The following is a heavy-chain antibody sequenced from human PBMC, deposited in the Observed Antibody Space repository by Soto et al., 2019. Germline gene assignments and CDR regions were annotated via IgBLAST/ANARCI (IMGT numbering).Heavy chain of an antibody. Sequence: VQLVESGGGLVQPGGSLRLSCAASGFTVSNNYMVWVRQAPGKGLEWVSIFYSGGDTFYADSVKGRFSLSRDYLKHTLYLQRNSQRAEDTAVYYCARDSRYYDPRSGDYYYYMDVWGKGTTVTVSS. D-gene: IGHD3-3*01. CDR3: ARDSRYYDPRSGDYYYYMDV. CDR1: GFTVSNNY. V-gene: IGHV3-66*01. CDR2: FYSGGDT. J-gene: IGHJ6*03.